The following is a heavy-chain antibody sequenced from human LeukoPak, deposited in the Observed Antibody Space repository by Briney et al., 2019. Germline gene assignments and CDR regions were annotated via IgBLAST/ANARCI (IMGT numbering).Heavy chain of an antibody. D-gene: IGHD2-15*01. CDR3: ARESGGLDY. J-gene: IGHJ4*02. Sequence: PGGSLRLSCVASGFTFSSYSMNWVRQAPGKGLEWVSYISSSSSTIYYADSVKGRFTISRDNVKNSVYLQMNSLRAEDTGVYYCARESGGLDYWGQGTLVTVSS. CDR2: ISSSSSTI. CDR1: GFTFSSYS. V-gene: IGHV3-48*01.